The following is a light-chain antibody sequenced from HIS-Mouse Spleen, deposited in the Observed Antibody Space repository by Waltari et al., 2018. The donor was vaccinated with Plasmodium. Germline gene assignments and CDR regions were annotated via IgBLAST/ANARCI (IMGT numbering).Light chain of an antibody. CDR2: EDS. J-gene: IGLJ3*02. CDR1: ALPKKY. CDR3: YSTDSSGNHRV. V-gene: IGLV3-10*01. Sequence: SYELTQPPSVSVSPGQTARITCSGAALPKKYAYWYQQKSGQAPVLVIYEDSKRPSWIPERFSGSSSGTMATLTISGAQVEDEADNYCYSTDSSGNHRVFGGGTKLTVL.